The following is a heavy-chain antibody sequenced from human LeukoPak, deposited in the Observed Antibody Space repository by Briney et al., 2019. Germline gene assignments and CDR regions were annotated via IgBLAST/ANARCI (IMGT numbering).Heavy chain of an antibody. J-gene: IGHJ3*02. CDR3: AKGISGWYFVGAFDI. V-gene: IGHV3-9*01. CDR2: ISWNSGSI. CDR1: GFTFDDYA. D-gene: IGHD6-19*01. Sequence: PGGSLRLSCAASGFTFDDYAMPWVRQAPGKGLEWVSGISWNSGSIGYADSVKGRFTISRDNAKNSLYLQMNSLRAEDTALYYCAKGISGWYFVGAFDIWGQGTMVTVSS.